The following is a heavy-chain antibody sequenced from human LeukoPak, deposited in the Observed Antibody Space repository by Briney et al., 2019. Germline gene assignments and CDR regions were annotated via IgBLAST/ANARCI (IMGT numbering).Heavy chain of an antibody. V-gene: IGHV3-64D*06. CDR3: VKDLTGTWSFDY. D-gene: IGHD3-9*01. CDR2: IGPNGAST. J-gene: IGHJ4*02. Sequence: GESLRLSCSTSGFTFSNHFMHWVRQAPGKGLEYVSSIGPNGASTLYADSVKGRFTISRDNSKNALYLQLTSLRLEDTALYYCVKDLTGTWSFDYWGQGTLVTVSS. CDR1: GFTFSNHF.